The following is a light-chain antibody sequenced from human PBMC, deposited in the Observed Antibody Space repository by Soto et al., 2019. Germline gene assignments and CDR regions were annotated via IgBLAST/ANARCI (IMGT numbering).Light chain of an antibody. CDR3: QSHDSSLSAYV. Sequence: QSALAQPPSVSGAPGQKVTISCTGSSSNIGAGYDLHWYQQLPGTAPKLLLYGNSNRPSGVPDRFSGSKSGTSASLAITGLQAEDEADYYCQSHDSSLSAYVFGTGTKVTAL. V-gene: IGLV1-40*01. CDR2: GNS. CDR1: SSNIGAGYD. J-gene: IGLJ1*01.